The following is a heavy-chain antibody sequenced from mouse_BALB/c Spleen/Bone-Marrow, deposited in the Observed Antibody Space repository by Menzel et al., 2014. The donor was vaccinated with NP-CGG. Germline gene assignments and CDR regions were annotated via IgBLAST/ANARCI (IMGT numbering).Heavy chain of an antibody. CDR1: GFDFSRYW. J-gene: IGHJ4*01. V-gene: IGHV4-2*02. CDR3: ARSAYYALGY. Sequence: DVKLVESGGGLVQPGGSLNLSCAASGFDFSRYWMSWARQAPGKGQEWIGEINPGSSTINYTPSLKDKFIISRDNAKNTLYLQMSKVRSEDTALYYCARSAYYALGYWGQGTSVTVSS. CDR2: INPGSSTI.